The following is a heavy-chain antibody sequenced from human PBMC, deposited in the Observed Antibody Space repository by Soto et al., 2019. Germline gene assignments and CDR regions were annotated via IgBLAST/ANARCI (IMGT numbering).Heavy chain of an antibody. CDR1: GGTFSRYS. V-gene: IGHV1-69*08. CDR2: IIPIFDIA. CDR3: AREDRDRETGLVPAAIDGMDV. Sequence: QVQLVQSGAEVKKPGSSVKVSCKASGGTFSRYSITWVRQAPGHGLEWIGRIIPIFDIASYAQKFQGRVTITADESTSTDYMELSSLRSDDTAVYYCAREDRDRETGLVPAAIDGMDVWGQGTTVTVSS. J-gene: IGHJ6*02. D-gene: IGHD2-2*01.